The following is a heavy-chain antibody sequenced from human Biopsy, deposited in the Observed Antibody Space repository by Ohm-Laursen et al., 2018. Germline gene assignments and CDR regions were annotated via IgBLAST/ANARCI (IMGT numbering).Heavy chain of an antibody. CDR3: ARGMRGSGGPYFDS. CDR1: GDSITSGPEN. D-gene: IGHD6-19*01. Sequence: TLSLTCTVSGDSITSGPENWSWIRQSPGKGLEYIGFIYSGGNTNYNPSLKNRVTMSVDTSKNQFNLKLYSVTAADTAIYYCARGMRGSGGPYFDSWGQGTLVTVSS. J-gene: IGHJ4*02. CDR2: IYSGGNT. V-gene: IGHV4-61*01.